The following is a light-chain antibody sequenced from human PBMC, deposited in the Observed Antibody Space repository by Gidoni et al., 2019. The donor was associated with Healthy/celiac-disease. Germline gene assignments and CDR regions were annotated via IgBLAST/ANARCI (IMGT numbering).Light chain of an antibody. CDR3: QQYYCTPLN. CDR1: QSVLYSSNNKNY. CDR2: WAS. J-gene: IGKJ4*01. Sequence: DIVMTQSPDSLAVSLGERATINCKYSQSVLYSSNNKNYLAWYQQKPGQPPKLLIYWASTRESGVPDRFSGSGSGTDFTLTISSLQAEDVAVYYCQQYYCTPLNFGGGTKVEIK. V-gene: IGKV4-1*01.